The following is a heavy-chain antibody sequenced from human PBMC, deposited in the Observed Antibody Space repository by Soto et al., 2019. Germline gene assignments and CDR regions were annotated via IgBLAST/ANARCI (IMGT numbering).Heavy chain of an antibody. Sequence: GGSLRSSCSASGFTFSSYAMHWVRQAPGKGLEYVSAISSNGGSTYYADSVKGRLTISRDNSKNTLYLQMSSLRAEDTAVYYCVKEVGRAGYAFDIWGQGTMVTVSS. CDR2: ISSNGGST. CDR3: VKEVGRAGYAFDI. V-gene: IGHV3-64D*06. J-gene: IGHJ3*02. D-gene: IGHD6-19*01. CDR1: GFTFSSYA.